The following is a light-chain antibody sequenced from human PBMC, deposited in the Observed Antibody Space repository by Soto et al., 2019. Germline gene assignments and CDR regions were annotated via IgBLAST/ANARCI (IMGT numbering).Light chain of an antibody. CDR1: QSISSW. CDR3: QQYNTKRWT. V-gene: IGKV1-5*01. Sequence: DIQMTQSPSTLSASVGDRVTITCRASQSISSWLAWYQQKPGKAPKLLIYDASSLESGVPSRFSGSGSGTEFTLTISSLQPDDFATYHCQQYNTKRWTFGQGTKVEIK. J-gene: IGKJ1*01. CDR2: DAS.